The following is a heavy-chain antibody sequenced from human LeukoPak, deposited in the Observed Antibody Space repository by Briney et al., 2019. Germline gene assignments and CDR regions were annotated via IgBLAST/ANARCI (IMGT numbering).Heavy chain of an antibody. CDR3: ARDSYFESSGYYRISAEYFQH. Sequence: GRSLRLSCAASGFTFSNYGMHWVRQAPGKGLEWVAVISYDGSNKYYADSVKGRFTISRDNSKNTLYLQMNSLRAEDTAVYYCARDSYFESSGYYRISAEYFQHWGQGTLVTVSS. J-gene: IGHJ1*01. CDR2: ISYDGSNK. D-gene: IGHD3-22*01. CDR1: GFTFSNYG. V-gene: IGHV3-30*03.